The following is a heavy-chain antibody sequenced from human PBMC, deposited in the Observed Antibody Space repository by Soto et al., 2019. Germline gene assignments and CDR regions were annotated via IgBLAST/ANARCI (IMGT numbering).Heavy chain of an antibody. J-gene: IGHJ6*02. CDR1: GFTFSSYA. CDR2: ISGSGGST. D-gene: IGHD3-22*01. V-gene: IGHV3-23*01. Sequence: PGGSLRLSCAASGFTFSSYAMSWVRQAPGKGLEWVSAISGSGGSTYYADSVKGRFTISRDNSISTAYLQWSSLKASDTAMYYCARHPYDSSGYPLTPPKNTHAYYYGMDVWGQGTTVTVSS. CDR3: ARHPYDSSGYPLTPPKNTHAYYYGMDV.